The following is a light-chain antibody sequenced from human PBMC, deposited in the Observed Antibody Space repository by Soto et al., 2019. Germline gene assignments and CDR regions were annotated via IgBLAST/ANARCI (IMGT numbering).Light chain of an antibody. CDR2: EVT. V-gene: IGLV2-8*01. CDR3: SSYTNTGTWV. CDR1: SSDVGYYDY. J-gene: IGLJ3*02. Sequence: QSALTQPPSASGFPGQSVTISCTGTSSDVGYYDYVSWYQQHPGKAPKLVIYEVTKRPSGVPDRVSASKSGNTASLTVSGLRAEDEADYYCSSYTNTGTWVFGGGTKLTVL.